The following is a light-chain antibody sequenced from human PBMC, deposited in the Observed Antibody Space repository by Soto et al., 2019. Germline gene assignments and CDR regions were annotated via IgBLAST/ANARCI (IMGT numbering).Light chain of an antibody. CDR1: SSNIGNNY. CDR3: GTWDSSLSALV. V-gene: IGLV1-51*01. J-gene: IGLJ3*02. Sequence: QSVLTQPPSVFAAPGQKVTISCSGSSSNIGNNYVSWYQQLPGTAPKLLIYDNNKRPSGIPDRFSGSKSGTSATLGITGLQTGDEADYYCGTWDSSLSALVFGGGTKVTVL. CDR2: DNN.